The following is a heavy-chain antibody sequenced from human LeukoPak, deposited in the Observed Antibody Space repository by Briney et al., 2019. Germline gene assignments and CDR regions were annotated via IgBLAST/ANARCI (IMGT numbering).Heavy chain of an antibody. V-gene: IGHV1-8*01. CDR2: MNPNSGNT. CDR1: GYTFTSYD. D-gene: IGHD2-15*01. J-gene: IGHJ6*02. Sequence: GASVKVSCKASGYTFTSYDINWVRQATGQGLEWMGWMNPNSGNTGYAQKFQGRVTMTRNTSISTAYMELSSLRSEDTAVYYCARGVFATRDIYYYYCGMDVWGQGTTVTVSS. CDR3: ARGVFATRDIYYYYCGMDV.